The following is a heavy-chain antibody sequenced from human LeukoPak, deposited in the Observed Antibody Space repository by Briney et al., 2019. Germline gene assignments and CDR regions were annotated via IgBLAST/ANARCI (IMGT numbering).Heavy chain of an antibody. D-gene: IGHD6-19*01. CDR3: VKAYRSGWSAYDI. Sequence: SGGSLRLSCSASGFTFSTYPMYWVRQTPGKGLQYVSGISTDGRNIYYADSVKGRFTISRDNSKNTLYLQMSSLRAEDTAVYYCVKAYRSGWSAYDIWGQGTMVTVSS. CDR1: GFTFSTYP. V-gene: IGHV3-64D*09. J-gene: IGHJ3*02. CDR2: ISTDGRNI.